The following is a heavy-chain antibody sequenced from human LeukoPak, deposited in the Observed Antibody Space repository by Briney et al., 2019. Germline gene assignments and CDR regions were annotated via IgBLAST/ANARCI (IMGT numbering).Heavy chain of an antibody. D-gene: IGHD4-23*01. CDR2: IYHRGSS. V-gene: IGHV4-59*01. CDR1: RGSMSSYY. CDR3: ARDYGGYSRYFEL. Sequence: SETLSLTCTVSRGSMSSYYWNWIRQPPGKGLEWMGNIYHRGSSNYNPSLKSRVTISEDTSKNQFSLKLNSVTAADTAVYYCARDYGGYSRYFELWGRGTLVTVSS. J-gene: IGHJ2*01.